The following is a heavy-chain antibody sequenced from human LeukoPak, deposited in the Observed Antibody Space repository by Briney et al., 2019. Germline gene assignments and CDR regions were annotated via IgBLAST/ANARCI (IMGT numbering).Heavy chain of an antibody. V-gene: IGHV4-59*08. J-gene: IGHJ6*02. D-gene: IGHD3-10*01. CDR1: GGSISSYY. Sequence: SETLSLTCTVSGGSISSYYWSWIRQPPGKGLEWIGYIYYSGSTNYNPSLKSRVTLSVDTSKNQFSLKLSSVTAADTAVYYCARYNAVRILGSGSTDDQTYYYYYGMDVWGQGTTVTVSS. CDR2: IYYSGST. CDR3: ARYNAVRILGSGSTDDQTYYYYYGMDV.